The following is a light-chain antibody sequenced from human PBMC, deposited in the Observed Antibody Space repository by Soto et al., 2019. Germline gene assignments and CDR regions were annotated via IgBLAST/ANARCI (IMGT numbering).Light chain of an antibody. J-gene: IGKJ1*01. CDR1: QSVSSSY. CDR2: GAS. Sequence: EIVLTQSPGTLSLSPGERATLSCRASQSVSSSYLAWYQQKPGQAPRLLIYGASSRATGIPDRFSGSGSGTDFTLTISRLEPEDVAVYYCQQYGSSPWAFGQGTKVDI. CDR3: QQYGSSPWA. V-gene: IGKV3-20*01.